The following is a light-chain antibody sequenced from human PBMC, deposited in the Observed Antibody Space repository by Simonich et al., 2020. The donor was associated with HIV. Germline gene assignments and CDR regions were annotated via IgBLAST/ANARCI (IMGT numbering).Light chain of an antibody. CDR3: QQYNSYSLT. CDR2: QAS. V-gene: IGKV1-5*03. Sequence: DIQLTQSPATLSAYVGDRVTITCRSSQNRNIWVAWYQQKPATAPKLLIYQASTLESGGPSRFSGSGSGTEFTLTISNLQPDDFATYYCQQYNSYSLTFGGGTKVEIK. J-gene: IGKJ4*01. CDR1: QNRNIW.